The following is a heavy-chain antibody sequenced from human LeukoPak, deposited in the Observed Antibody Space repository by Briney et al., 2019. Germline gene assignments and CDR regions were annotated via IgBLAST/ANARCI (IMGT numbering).Heavy chain of an antibody. J-gene: IGHJ3*02. V-gene: IGHV3-30*02. CDR3: AKDAIVVVPATIRADAFDI. D-gene: IGHD2-2*02. CDR2: IRYDGSNK. Sequence: GGSLRLSCAASGFTFSSYGMHWVGQAPGKGLEWVAFIRYDGSNKYYADSVKGRFTISRDNSKNTLYLQMNSLRAEDTAVYYCAKDAIVVVPATIRADAFDIWGQGTMVTVSS. CDR1: GFTFSSYG.